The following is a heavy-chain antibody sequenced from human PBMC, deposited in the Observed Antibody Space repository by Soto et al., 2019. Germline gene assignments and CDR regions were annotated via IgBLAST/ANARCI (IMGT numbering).Heavy chain of an antibody. CDR1: EFSFSDYW. CDR3: ASAPNRYYFDD. J-gene: IGHJ4*02. CDR2: INQDGSDK. V-gene: IGHV3-7*01. D-gene: IGHD3-10*01. Sequence: PGGSLRLSCAGSEFSFSDYWMSWVRRTAGKGLEWVAKINQDGSDKYYVDSVRGRFTISRDNARNSLYLQMNSLRAEDTAVYYCASAPNRYYFDDWGQGVLVTVSS.